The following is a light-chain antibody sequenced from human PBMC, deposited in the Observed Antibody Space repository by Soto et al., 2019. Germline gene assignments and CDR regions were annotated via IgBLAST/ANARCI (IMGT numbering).Light chain of an antibody. CDR1: QRVYSN. CDR3: QQYTNWPLT. V-gene: IGKV3-15*01. J-gene: IGKJ1*01. CDR2: GAS. Sequence: DILMTQSPDTLSESPGESATLSCRASQRVYSNLAWYQQRPGQAPRLLIYGASTRATGVPARFSGRGSGTEFTLTISSLQSEDFAVYYCQQYTNWPLTFGQGTKVDIK.